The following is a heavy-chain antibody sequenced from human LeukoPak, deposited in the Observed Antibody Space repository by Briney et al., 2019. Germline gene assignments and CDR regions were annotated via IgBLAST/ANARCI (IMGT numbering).Heavy chain of an antibody. CDR1: GYTFTSYD. V-gene: IGHV1-8*01. Sequence: AAVNVSCKASGYTFTSYDINWVRQATGQGREWMGWMNPNSGNTGYAQKFQGRVTMTRNTSISTAYMALSSLRSEDTAVYYCARFGDDAFDIWGQGTMVTVSS. J-gene: IGHJ3*02. CDR2: MNPNSGNT. CDR3: ARFGDDAFDI. D-gene: IGHD2-21*02.